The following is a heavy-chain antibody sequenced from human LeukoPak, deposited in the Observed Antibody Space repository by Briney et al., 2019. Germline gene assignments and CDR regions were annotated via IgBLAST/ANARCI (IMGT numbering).Heavy chain of an antibody. V-gene: IGHV3-30*04. CDR3: AKVGLNGLYYYGMDV. CDR2: ISYDGSNK. J-gene: IGHJ6*02. CDR1: GFTFSSYA. Sequence: PGRSLRLSCAASGFTFSSYAMHWVRQAPGKGLEWVAVISYDGSNKYYADSVKGRFTISRDNSKNALYLQMNSLRAEDTAVYYCAKVGLNGLYYYGMDVWGQGTTVTVSS. D-gene: IGHD2-8*01.